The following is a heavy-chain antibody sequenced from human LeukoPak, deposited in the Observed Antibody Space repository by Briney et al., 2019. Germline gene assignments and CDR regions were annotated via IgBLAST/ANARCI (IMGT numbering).Heavy chain of an antibody. CDR2: ISYSGNT. Sequence: PSETLSPTWTLSAASTSNYYWTCIRQPPREGLEWIGFISYSGNTNYNPSLKSRVTISLDTSKNQFSLKLISVTAADTAVYYCARGVGSGYTDYWGQGALVTVSS. V-gene: IGHV4-59*01. CDR1: AASTSNYY. J-gene: IGHJ4*02. D-gene: IGHD3-22*01. CDR3: ARGVGSGYTDY.